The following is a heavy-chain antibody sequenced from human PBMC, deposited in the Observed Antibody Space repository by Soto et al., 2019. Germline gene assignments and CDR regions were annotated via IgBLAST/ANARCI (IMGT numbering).Heavy chain of an antibody. V-gene: IGHV2-26*01. J-gene: IGHJ6*02. Sequence: SGPTLVNPTETLTLTCTVSGFSLSNARMGVSWIRQPPGKALEWLAHIFSNDEKSYSTSLKSRLTISKDTSKSQVVLTMTNMDPVDTATYYCAGDSSSWYFGKYGMDVWGQGTTVTVSS. CDR2: IFSNDEK. D-gene: IGHD6-13*01. CDR1: GFSLSNARMG. CDR3: AGDSSSWYFGKYGMDV.